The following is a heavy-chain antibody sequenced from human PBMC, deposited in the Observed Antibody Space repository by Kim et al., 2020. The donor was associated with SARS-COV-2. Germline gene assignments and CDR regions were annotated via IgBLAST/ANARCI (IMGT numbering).Heavy chain of an antibody. D-gene: IGHD3-22*01. CDR2: IWYDGSNK. V-gene: IGHV3-33*01. CDR3: ARGGSGAYDSSGYYTLDPKTDDAFDI. CDR1: GFTFSSYG. J-gene: IGHJ3*02. Sequence: GGSLRLSCAASGFTFSSYGMHWVRQAPGKGLEWVAVIWYDGSNKYYADSVKGRFTISRDNSKNTLYLQMNSLRAEDTAVYYCARGGSGAYDSSGYYTLDPKTDDAFDIWGQGTMVTVSS.